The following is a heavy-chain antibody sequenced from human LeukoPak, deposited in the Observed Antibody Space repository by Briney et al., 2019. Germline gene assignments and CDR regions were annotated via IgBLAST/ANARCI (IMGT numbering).Heavy chain of an antibody. J-gene: IGHJ4*01. V-gene: IGHV4-34*01. CDR1: GGSFSGYY. CDR2: INHSGST. D-gene: IGHD5-18*01. CDR3: ARYVDTNYYFDY. Sequence: PSETLSLTCAVYGGSFSGYYWSWIRQPPGKGLEWIGEINHSGSTNYNPSLKSRVTISVDTSKNQFSLKLSSVTAADTAVYYCARYVDTNYYFDYWGQGTLVTVSS.